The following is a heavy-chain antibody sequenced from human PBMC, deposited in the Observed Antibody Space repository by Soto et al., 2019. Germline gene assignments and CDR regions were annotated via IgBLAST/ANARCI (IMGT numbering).Heavy chain of an antibody. CDR3: ARDTGTIGSPFDY. CDR1: GGTFSSYA. J-gene: IGHJ4*02. CDR2: IIPIFGTA. Sequence: SVKVSCKASGGTFSSYAISWVRQAPGQGLEWMGGIIPIFGTANYAQKLQGRVTMTTDTSTSTAYMELRSLRSDDTAVYYCARDTGTIGSPFDYWGQGTLVTVSS. V-gene: IGHV1-69*05. D-gene: IGHD4-4*01.